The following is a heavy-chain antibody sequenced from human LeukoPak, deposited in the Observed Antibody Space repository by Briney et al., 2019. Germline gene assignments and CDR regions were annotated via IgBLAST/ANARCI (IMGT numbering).Heavy chain of an antibody. CDR3: ARDSLLPSAMGYYYMDV. CDR2: INHSGST. D-gene: IGHD2-2*01. Sequence: KPSETLSLTCAVYGGSFSGYYWSWIRQPPGKGLEWIGEINHSGSTNYNPSLKSRVTISVDTSKNQFSLKLSSVTAADTALYYCARDSLLPSAMGYYYMDVWGKGTTVTVSS. CDR1: GGSFSGYY. V-gene: IGHV4-34*01. J-gene: IGHJ6*03.